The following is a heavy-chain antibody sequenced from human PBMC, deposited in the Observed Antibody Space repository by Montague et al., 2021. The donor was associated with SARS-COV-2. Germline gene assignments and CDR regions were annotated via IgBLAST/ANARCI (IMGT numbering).Heavy chain of an antibody. D-gene: IGHD3-16*01. CDR1: GFTFSSYA. CDR3: ARDLSGSYAGWFDP. J-gene: IGHJ5*02. Sequence: SLRLSFAASGFTFSSYAMHWVRQAPGKGLEWVALISYDGSNKYYADSVKGRFTISRANSKNTLYLQMNSLRAEDTAVYYCARDLSGSYAGWFDPWGQGTLVTVSS. V-gene: IGHV3-30-3*01. CDR2: ISYDGSNK.